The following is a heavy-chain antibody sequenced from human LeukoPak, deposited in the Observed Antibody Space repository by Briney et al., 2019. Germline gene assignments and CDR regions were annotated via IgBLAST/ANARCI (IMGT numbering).Heavy chain of an antibody. D-gene: IGHD2-2*01. Sequence: ASVKVSCKASGYTFTSYDINWVRQATGQGLEWMGWVNPNSGNTGYAQKFQGRVTITRNTSISTAYMELSSLRSEDTAVYYCARVHWDIVVVPAAEVGYMDVWGKGTTVTVSS. V-gene: IGHV1-8*03. J-gene: IGHJ6*03. CDR1: GYTFTSYD. CDR2: VNPNSGNT. CDR3: ARVHWDIVVVPAAEVGYMDV.